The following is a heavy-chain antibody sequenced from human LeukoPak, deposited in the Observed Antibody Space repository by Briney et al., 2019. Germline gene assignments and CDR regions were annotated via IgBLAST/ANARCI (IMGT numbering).Heavy chain of an antibody. J-gene: IGHJ4*02. CDR3: ARDTDWTVDY. CDR2: ISPYGGAT. V-gene: IGHV1-18*01. D-gene: IGHD3-9*01. CDR1: GYSFTTYG. Sequence: ASVKVSCKASGYSFTTYGITWVRQAPGQGLEWMGWISPYGGATQYAQNLQDRVSVTTDTSTNTAHIEVRSLKSDDTAIYYCARDTDWTVDYWGQGTLVTVSS.